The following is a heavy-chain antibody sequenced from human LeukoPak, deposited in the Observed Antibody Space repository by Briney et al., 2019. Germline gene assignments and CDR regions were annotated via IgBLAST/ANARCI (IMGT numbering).Heavy chain of an antibody. V-gene: IGHV4-4*07. CDR3: ARHYYDSSGYYPSPWFDP. D-gene: IGHD3-22*01. Sequence: SETLSLTCTVSGGSISSYYWSWIRQPAGKGLGWIGRIYTSGSTNYNPSLKSRVTMSVDTSKNQFSLKLSSVTAADTAVYYCARHYYDSSGYYPSPWFDPWGQGTLVTVSS. J-gene: IGHJ5*02. CDR1: GGSISSYY. CDR2: IYTSGST.